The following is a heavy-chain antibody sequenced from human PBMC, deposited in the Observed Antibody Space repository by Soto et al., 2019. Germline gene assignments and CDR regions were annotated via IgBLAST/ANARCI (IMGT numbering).Heavy chain of an antibody. V-gene: IGHV1-58*01. J-gene: IGHJ6*02. Sequence: ASVKVSCKASGFTFTSSAVQWVRQARGQRLEWIGWIVVGSGNTNYAQKFQERVTITRDMSTSTAYMELSSLRSEDTAVYYCAAAAPMGGILTGPYAYYYYYGMDVWGQGTTVTVSS. CDR3: AAAAPMGGILTGPYAYYYYYGMDV. CDR2: IVVGSGNT. CDR1: GFTFTSSA. D-gene: IGHD3-9*01.